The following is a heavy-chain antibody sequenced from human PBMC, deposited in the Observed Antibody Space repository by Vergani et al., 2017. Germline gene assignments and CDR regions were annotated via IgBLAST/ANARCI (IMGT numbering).Heavy chain of an antibody. V-gene: IGHV3-9*01. Sequence: EVDLVESGGGLAQPGGSLRLSCEASGITFWKFGMHWVRQGPGKGLEWVSGISWNSGAVDYADSVRGRFTISRDNAKNSLFLEMNSLRFEDTAVYYCAREWQRTPKNWGQGTLVTVSS. D-gene: IGHD1-1*01. CDR3: AREWQRTPKN. CDR1: GITFWKFG. CDR2: ISWNSGAV. J-gene: IGHJ4*02.